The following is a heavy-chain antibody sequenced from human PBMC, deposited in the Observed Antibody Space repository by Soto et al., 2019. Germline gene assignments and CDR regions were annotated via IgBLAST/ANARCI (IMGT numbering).Heavy chain of an antibody. J-gene: IGHJ6*03. Sequence: EVQLVESGGGLVQPGRSLRLSCTASGFTFDDYAMNGVRRGPGTGLEWVSGISWNSGSIGYADSVTGRFTISRDNAKNSLYLQMNSLRAEDTALYYCAKGDGSGSYSPYYCYLDVWRKGTTVTVSS. CDR2: ISWNSGSI. CDR3: AKGDGSGSYSPYYCYLDV. D-gene: IGHD3-10*01. V-gene: IGHV3-9*01. CDR1: GFTFDDYA.